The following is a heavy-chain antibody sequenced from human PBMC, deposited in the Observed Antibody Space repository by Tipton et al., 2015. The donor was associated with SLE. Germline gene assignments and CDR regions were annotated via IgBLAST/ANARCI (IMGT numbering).Heavy chain of an antibody. CDR1: GFTFGDYG. J-gene: IGHJ6*03. V-gene: IGHV3-20*04. D-gene: IGHD2-2*01. CDR3: ARGGVVVPGSKIGGYYYYMDV. Sequence: ESLRLSCAASGFTFGDYGMNWVRQAPGKGLEWVSGIFWNGGVTGYAESVKGQFTISRDNAKNSLYLQMNSLRDEDTAFYYCARGGVVVPGSKIGGYYYYMDVWGKGTTVTVSS. CDR2: IFWNGGVT.